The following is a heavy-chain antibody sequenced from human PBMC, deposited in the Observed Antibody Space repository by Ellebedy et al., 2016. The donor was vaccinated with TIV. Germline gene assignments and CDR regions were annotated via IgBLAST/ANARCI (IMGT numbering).Heavy chain of an antibody. D-gene: IGHD5-18*01. Sequence: GEYLKISCAASGFTFSSYPMSWVRQAPGEGLEWVSDISGSGGSTYYADSVKGRFTISRDNSENTLYLQMNSLRAEDTAVYYCAKGNVVTAMEQNWFDPWGQGTLVTVSS. CDR3: AKGNVVTAMEQNWFDP. CDR1: GFTFSSYP. CDR2: ISGSGGST. V-gene: IGHV3-23*01. J-gene: IGHJ5*02.